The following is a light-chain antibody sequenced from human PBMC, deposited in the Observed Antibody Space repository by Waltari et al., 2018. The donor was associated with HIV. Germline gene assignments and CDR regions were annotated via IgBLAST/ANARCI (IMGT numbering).Light chain of an antibody. CDR3: YSYAGSYTSV. CDR2: DVN. V-gene: IGLV2-11*01. CDR1: SSDVGGYNY. Sequence: QSALTQPRSVSGSPGQPATISCTGTSSDVGGYNYVSWYQQHPGKAPKLMIYDVNKRPSGVPDRFAGSKSGNTASLTISGLQTEDEADYYCYSYAGSYTSVFGTGTTVTVL. J-gene: IGLJ1*01.